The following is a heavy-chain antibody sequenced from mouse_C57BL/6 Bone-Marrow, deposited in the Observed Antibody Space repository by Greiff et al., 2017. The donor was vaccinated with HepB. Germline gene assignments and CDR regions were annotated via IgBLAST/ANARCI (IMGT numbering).Heavy chain of an antibody. CDR1: GFTFSSYA. CDR3: ARGGVVAKSYWYFDV. D-gene: IGHD1-1*01. V-gene: IGHV5-4*03. J-gene: IGHJ1*03. CDR2: ISDGGSYT. Sequence: EVKLMESGGGLVKPGGSLKLSCAASGFTFSSYAMSWVRQTPEKRLEWVATISDGGSYTYYPDNVKGRFTISRDNAKNNLYLQMSHLKSEDTAMYYCARGGVVAKSYWYFDVWGTGTTVTVSS.